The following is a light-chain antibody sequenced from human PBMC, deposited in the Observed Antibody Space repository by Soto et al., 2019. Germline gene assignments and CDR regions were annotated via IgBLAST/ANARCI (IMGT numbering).Light chain of an antibody. V-gene: IGLV2-11*01. J-gene: IGLJ1*01. CDR1: SSDVGGYNY. Sequence: QSVLTQPRSVSGSPGQSVTISCTGTSSDVGGYNYVSWYQQHPGKAPKLMIYDVSKRPSGVPDHFSGSKSGNTASLTISGLQAEDEADYYCCSYAGSYTEVFGTGTKVTVL. CDR2: DVS. CDR3: CSYAGSYTEV.